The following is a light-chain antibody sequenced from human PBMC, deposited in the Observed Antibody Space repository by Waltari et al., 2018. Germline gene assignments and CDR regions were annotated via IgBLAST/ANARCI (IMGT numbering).Light chain of an antibody. CDR1: QTVNNY. Sequence: DVQMTQFPSTLSASVGERVTIPCRASQTVNNYVAWYQQKPGTAPKLVIYRTSSLESGVPSRFSGSGSGTEFTLTISNLQPDDFATYYCQQFNSYSVTFGQGTKLEIK. J-gene: IGKJ2*01. V-gene: IGKV1-5*03. CDR3: QQFNSYSVT. CDR2: RTS.